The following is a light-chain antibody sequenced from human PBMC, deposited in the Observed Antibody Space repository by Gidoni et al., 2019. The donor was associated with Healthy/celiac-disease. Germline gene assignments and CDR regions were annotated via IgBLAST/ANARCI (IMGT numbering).Light chain of an antibody. Sequence: ESVLTQSPATLSLSPGERATLSCSASQSVTSYLAWYQQKPGQAPRLLIYDASNRATGIPARFSGSGSGTDFTLTISSLEPEDFAVYYCQQRSNWQYTFGQGTKLEIK. V-gene: IGKV3-11*01. CDR1: QSVTSY. J-gene: IGKJ2*01. CDR3: QQRSNWQYT. CDR2: DAS.